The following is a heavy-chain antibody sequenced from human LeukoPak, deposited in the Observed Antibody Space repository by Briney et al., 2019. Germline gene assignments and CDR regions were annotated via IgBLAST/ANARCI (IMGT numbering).Heavy chain of an antibody. CDR1: GGSINSNGYY. CDR3: ARAIVGAYYFDY. Sequence: SETLSLTCTVSGGSINSNGYYWGWIRQSPGKGLEWIGYMYHSGSTHYNPSLKSRVTIAIDTSKNQFSLKLNSVTAADTAVYYCARAIVGAYYFDYWGQGTLVTVSS. V-gene: IGHV4-61*08. CDR2: MYHSGST. J-gene: IGHJ4*02. D-gene: IGHD1-26*01.